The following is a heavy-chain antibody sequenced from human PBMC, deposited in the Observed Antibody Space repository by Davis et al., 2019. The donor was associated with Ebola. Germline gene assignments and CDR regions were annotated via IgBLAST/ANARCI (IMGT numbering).Heavy chain of an antibody. CDR2: INSDGSST. J-gene: IGHJ6*02. D-gene: IGHD3-3*01. Sequence: HTGGSLRLSCAASGFTFSSYWMHWVRQAPGKGLVWVSRINSDGSSTSYADSVKGRFTISRDNSKNTLYLQMNSLRAEDTAVYYCAKMQGYLTPLRFLEWLHTVGMDVWGQGTTVTVSS. V-gene: IGHV3-74*01. CDR3: AKMQGYLTPLRFLEWLHTVGMDV. CDR1: GFTFSSYW.